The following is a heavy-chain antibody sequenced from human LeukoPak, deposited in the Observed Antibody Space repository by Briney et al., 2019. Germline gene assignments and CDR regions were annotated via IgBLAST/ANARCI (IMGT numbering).Heavy chain of an antibody. CDR1: GYTFTVYY. D-gene: IGHD1-14*01. V-gene: IGHV1-2*02. Sequence: GASVKVSCKASGYTFTVYYLHWLRQAPGQGLEWMGWINPNSGATNYEQKFQGRVTMTRDTSIGTVYMELNRLQSDDPAVYFCARGPTGGHFDYWGQGSLVTVSS. J-gene: IGHJ4*02. CDR2: INPNSGAT. CDR3: ARGPTGGHFDY.